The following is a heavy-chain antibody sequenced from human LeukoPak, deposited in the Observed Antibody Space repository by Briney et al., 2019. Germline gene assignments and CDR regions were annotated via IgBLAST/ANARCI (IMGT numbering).Heavy chain of an antibody. CDR1: GGSVSSNSAA. CDR2: TYYRSKWYN. D-gene: IGHD3-9*01. V-gene: IGHV6-1*01. J-gene: IGHJ4*02. Sequence: SQTLSLTCAISGGSVSSNSAAWNWIRQSPSRGLEWLGRTYYRSKWYNDYAVSVKSRITINPDTSKNQFSLQLNSVTPEDTAVYYCARTKRYFDWQPFDYWGQGTLVTVSS. CDR3: ARTKRYFDWQPFDY.